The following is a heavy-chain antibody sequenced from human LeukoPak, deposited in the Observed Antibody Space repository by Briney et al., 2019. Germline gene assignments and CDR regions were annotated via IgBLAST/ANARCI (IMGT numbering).Heavy chain of an antibody. J-gene: IGHJ4*02. Sequence: TLSLTRTVSGGSISSGSYYWSWIRQPAGKGLEWIGRIYTSGSTNYNPSLKSRVTISVDTSKNQFSLKLSSVTAADTAVYYCARDGGYSYGYLYWGQGTLVTVSS. D-gene: IGHD5-18*01. CDR2: IYTSGST. CDR3: ARDGGYSYGYLY. V-gene: IGHV4-61*02. CDR1: GGSISSGSYY.